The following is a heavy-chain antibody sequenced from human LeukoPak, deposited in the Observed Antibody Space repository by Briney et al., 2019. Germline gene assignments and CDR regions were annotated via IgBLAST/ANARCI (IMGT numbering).Heavy chain of an antibody. CDR2: INHSGGT. J-gene: IGHJ4*02. V-gene: IGHV4-34*01. D-gene: IGHD3-10*01. CDR3: ARGHTRITMFRGSRSAYYFDY. CDR1: GGSFSGYY. Sequence: SETLSLTCAVYGGSFSGYYWSWIGQPPGKGLEWIGEINHSGGTNYNPSLKSRVTMSLDTSKNQFSLKLSSVTAADTAVYYCARGHTRITMFRGSRSAYYFDYWGQGTLVTVSS.